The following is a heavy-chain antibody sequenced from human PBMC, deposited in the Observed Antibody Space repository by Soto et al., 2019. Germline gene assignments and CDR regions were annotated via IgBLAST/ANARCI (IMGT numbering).Heavy chain of an antibody. J-gene: IGHJ4*02. V-gene: IGHV1-3*01. CDR1: GYTFTSYA. Sequence: GASVKVSCKASGYTFTSYAMHWVRQAPGQRLEWMGWINAGNGNTKYSQKFQGRVTITRDTSASTAYMELSSLRSEDTAVYYCAREWKDYGDYKYFDYWGQGTLVTVSS. CDR2: INAGNGNT. D-gene: IGHD4-17*01. CDR3: AREWKDYGDYKYFDY.